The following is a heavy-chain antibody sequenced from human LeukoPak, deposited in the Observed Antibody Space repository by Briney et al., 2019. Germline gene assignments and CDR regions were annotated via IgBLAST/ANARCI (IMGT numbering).Heavy chain of an antibody. D-gene: IGHD2/OR15-2a*01. CDR3: AKYYTNYHYNGMDV. V-gene: IGHV3-23*01. J-gene: IGHJ6*02. CDR1: GFTFSSYA. CDR2: ISDSAGFT. Sequence: GESLKISCAVSGFTFSSYAMSWVRQAPGKGLEWVSTISDSAGFTYHADSVRGRFTISRDNSKNTLYLQMNSLRAEDTAVYYCAKYYTNYHYNGMDVWGQGTTVTVSS.